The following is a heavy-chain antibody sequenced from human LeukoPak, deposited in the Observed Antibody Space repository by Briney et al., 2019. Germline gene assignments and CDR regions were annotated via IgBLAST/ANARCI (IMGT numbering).Heavy chain of an antibody. J-gene: IGHJ4*02. CDR2: ISGNSAYI. D-gene: IGHD2-2*01. CDR1: GFTFSRYS. CDR3: ARDMPGYCSSTSCPFDY. Sequence: NPGGSLRLSCAASGFTFSRYSMNWVRQAPGKGLEWVSFISGNSAYIYYADSVKGRFTISRDNAKNSLYLQMNSLRAEDTAVYYCARDMPGYCSSTSCPFDYWGQGTLVTVSS. V-gene: IGHV3-21*01.